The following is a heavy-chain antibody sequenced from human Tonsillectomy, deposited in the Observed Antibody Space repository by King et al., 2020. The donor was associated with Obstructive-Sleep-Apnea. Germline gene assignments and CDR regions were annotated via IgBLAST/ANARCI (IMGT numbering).Heavy chain of an antibody. J-gene: IGHJ4*02. D-gene: IGHD3-22*01. CDR3: ARDTPQYYDSSGYYPFDY. V-gene: IGHV1-18*01. CDR2: ISAYNGNT. CDR1: GYTFTSYG. Sequence: QLVQSGAEVKKPGASVKVSCKASGYTFTSYGISWVRQAPGQGLEWMGWISAYNGNTNYAQKLQGRVTMTTDTSTSTAYMELRSLRSDDTAVYYCARDTPQYYDSSGYYPFDYWGQGTLVTVSS.